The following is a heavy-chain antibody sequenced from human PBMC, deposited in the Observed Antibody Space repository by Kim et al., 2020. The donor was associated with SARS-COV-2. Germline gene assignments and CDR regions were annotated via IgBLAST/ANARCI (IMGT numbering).Heavy chain of an antibody. Sequence: SETLSLTCTVSGGSISSYYWSWIRQPPGKGLEWIGYIYYSGSTNYNPSLKSRVTISVDTSKNQFSLKLSSVTAADTAVYYCARFRDGYNLGMDYYFDYWGQGTLVTVSS. CDR3: ARFRDGYNLGMDYYFDY. CDR2: IYYSGST. V-gene: IGHV4-59*13. J-gene: IGHJ4*02. CDR1: GGSISSYY. D-gene: IGHD5-12*01.